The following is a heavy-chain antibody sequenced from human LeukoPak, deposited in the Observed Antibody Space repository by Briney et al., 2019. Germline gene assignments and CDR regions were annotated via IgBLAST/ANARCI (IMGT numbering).Heavy chain of an antibody. D-gene: IGHD2-2*01. V-gene: IGHV4-34*01. CDR3: ARGAWGYCSSTSCAGARYFDY. CDR2: INHSGST. CDR1: GGSFSGYY. Sequence: PSETLSLTCAVYGGSFSGYYWSWIRQPPGKGLEWIGEINHSGSTNYNPSLKSRVTISVDTSKNQFSLKLSSVTAADTAVYYCARGAWGYCSSTSCAGARYFDYWGQGTLVTVSS. J-gene: IGHJ4*02.